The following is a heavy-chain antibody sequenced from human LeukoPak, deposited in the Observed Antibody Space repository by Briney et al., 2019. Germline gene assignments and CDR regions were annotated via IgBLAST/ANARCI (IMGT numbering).Heavy chain of an antibody. D-gene: IGHD3-22*01. J-gene: IGHJ2*01. V-gene: IGHV3-7*03. CDR1: GFIFSNYW. CDR2: VKADGNDK. Sequence: GGSLRLSCATSGFIFSNYWMTWVRQAPGKGLEWVANVKADGNDKNFVDSVKGRFTIFIDRDKKSMYLQMNSLRAEDTAVYYCAKTPSQKDGDGMIVVDLTDWYFDLWGRSTLVTVSS. CDR3: AKTPSQKDGDGMIVVDLTDWYFDL.